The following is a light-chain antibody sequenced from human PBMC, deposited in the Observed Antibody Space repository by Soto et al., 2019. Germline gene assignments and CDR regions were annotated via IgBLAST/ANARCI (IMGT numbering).Light chain of an antibody. J-gene: IGKJ4*01. CDR3: QQRSNWPRALT. CDR2: DAS. Sequence: EIVLTQSPATLSLSPGERATLSCRASQSVSSYLAWYQQKPGQAPRLLIYDASTRATGIPARSSGSGSGTDFTLTISSLEPKDFAVYYCQQRSNWPRALTFGGGTKVEIK. V-gene: IGKV3-11*01. CDR1: QSVSSY.